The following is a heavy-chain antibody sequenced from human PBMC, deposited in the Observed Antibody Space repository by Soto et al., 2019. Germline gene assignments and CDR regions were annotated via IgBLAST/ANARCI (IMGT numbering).Heavy chain of an antibody. J-gene: IGHJ6*03. V-gene: IGHV3-7*01. CDR1: GFTFSSYW. CDR2: IKQDGSEK. CDR3: ARDLPQSLWFGSSYMDV. D-gene: IGHD3-10*01. Sequence: GGSLRLSCAASGFTFSSYWMSWVRQAPGKGLEWVANIKQDGSEKYYVDSVKGRFTISRDNAKNSLYLQMNSLRAEDTAVYYCARDLPQSLWFGSSYMDVWGKGTTVTVSS.